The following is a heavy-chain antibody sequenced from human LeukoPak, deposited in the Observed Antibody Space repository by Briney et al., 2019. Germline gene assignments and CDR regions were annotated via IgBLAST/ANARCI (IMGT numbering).Heavy chain of an antibody. D-gene: IGHD4-11*01. CDR1: GFTVSSNY. CDR3: ARDGTTWGAFDI. CDR2: TYSGGST. J-gene: IGHJ3*02. Sequence: GGSLRLSCAASGFTVSSNYMSWVRQAPGKGLEWVSITYSGGSTHYADSVKGRSTISRDNSKNTLCLQMNSLRAEDTAVYYCARDGTTWGAFDIWGQGTMVTVSS. V-gene: IGHV3-53*01.